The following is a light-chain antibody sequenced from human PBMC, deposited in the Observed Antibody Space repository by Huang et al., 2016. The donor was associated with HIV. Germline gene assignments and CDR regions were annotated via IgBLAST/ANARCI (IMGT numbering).Light chain of an antibody. V-gene: IGKV3-15*01. CDR3: QHYNNWPMYS. CDR1: QTVSNN. Sequence: IVVTQSPPTLSVSPGERVTLSCRASQTVSNNYLAWYQQKPGQAPRLLIYDASRRGPGIPARFSGSGSGTQFTLTISSLQSEDSAIYYCQHYNNWPMYSFGQGTKLEIK. CDR2: DAS. J-gene: IGKJ2*03.